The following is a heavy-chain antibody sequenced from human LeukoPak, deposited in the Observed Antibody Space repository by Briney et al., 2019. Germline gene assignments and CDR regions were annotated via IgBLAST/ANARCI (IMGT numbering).Heavy chain of an antibody. J-gene: IGHJ5*02. Sequence: ASVKVSCRASGFTLNGYYMHWLRQAPGQGPEWMGWISLKSGGTNYAQKFQGRVTITRDTSINTAYMELSRLRSDDTAVYYCARAAPHEFLTLPTDWFDPWGQGTLVAVSS. CDR1: GFTLNGYY. CDR3: ARAAPHEFLTLPTDWFDP. D-gene: IGHD3-3*01. CDR2: ISLKSGGT. V-gene: IGHV1-2*02.